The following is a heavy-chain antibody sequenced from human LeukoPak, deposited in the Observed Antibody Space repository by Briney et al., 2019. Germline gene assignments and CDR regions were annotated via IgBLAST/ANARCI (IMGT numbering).Heavy chain of an antibody. V-gene: IGHV4-61*02. CDR2: IYTSGST. D-gene: IGHD3-3*01. CDR3: VLEWLHNWFDP. J-gene: IGHJ5*02. CDR1: GGSISSGSYY. Sequence: SETLSLTCTVSGGSISSGSYYWRWIRQPAGKGLEWIGRIYTSGSTNYNPSLKSRVTISVDTSKNQFSLKLSPVTAADTAVYYCVLEWLHNWFDPWGQGTLVTVSS.